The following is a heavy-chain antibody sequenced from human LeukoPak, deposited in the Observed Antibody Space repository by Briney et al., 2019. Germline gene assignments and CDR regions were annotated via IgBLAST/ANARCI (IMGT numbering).Heavy chain of an antibody. CDR1: GYTLTAYY. D-gene: IGHD3-3*01. V-gene: IGHV1-2*02. CDR3: ARWSGSSFDL. CDR2: INSDSGGT. Sequence: ASVKVSCEPSGYTLTAYYMHWVRQAPGQGLEWMGWINSDSGGTNYAQMFQGRVTMTRDTSISTAYMELSRLTSDDTAVYYCARWSGSSFDLWGQGTLVTVSS. J-gene: IGHJ5*02.